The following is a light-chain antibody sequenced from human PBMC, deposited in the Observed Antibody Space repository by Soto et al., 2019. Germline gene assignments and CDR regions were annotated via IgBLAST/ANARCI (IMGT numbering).Light chain of an antibody. CDR1: QGISSY. J-gene: IGKJ5*01. Sequence: AIRMTQSPSSLSASTGDRVTITCRASQGISSYLAWYQQKPGKAPKLLIYAASTLQSGVPSRFSGSGSGTDFTLTISCLQSEDFATYYCQQYNSYPFGQGTRLEIK. V-gene: IGKV1-8*01. CDR2: AAS. CDR3: QQYNSYP.